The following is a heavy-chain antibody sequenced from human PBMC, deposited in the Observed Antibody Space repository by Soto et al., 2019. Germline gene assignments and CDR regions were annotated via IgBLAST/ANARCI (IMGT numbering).Heavy chain of an antibody. CDR2: INYSGGST. V-gene: IGHV3-23*01. J-gene: IGHJ4*02. CDR1: GFTFSSYA. D-gene: IGHD6-13*01. CDR3: VKGITAAGPFTEY. Sequence: SLRLSCAASGFTFSSYAMSWVRQAPGKGLEWVSNINYSGGSTYYADSVKGRFTISRDNSMNTLYLQMNGLRADDTALYYCVKGITAAGPFTEYWGQGTLVTVSS.